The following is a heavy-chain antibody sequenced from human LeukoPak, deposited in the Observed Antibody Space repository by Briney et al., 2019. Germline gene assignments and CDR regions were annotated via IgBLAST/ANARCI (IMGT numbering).Heavy chain of an antibody. J-gene: IGHJ6*03. CDR2: MKPNSGDT. V-gene: IGHV1-2*02. CDR1: GYTFTAYY. Sequence: GASVKVSCKASGYTFTAYYVHWVRLAPGQGLEWMGWMKPNSGDTNSAQKFQGRVTMTWDTSISTAYMELTRLRFDDTAVYFCARVGYSGYDYLPDYYYYYMDVWGKGTTVTISS. CDR3: ARVGYSGYDYLPDYYYYYMDV. D-gene: IGHD5-12*01.